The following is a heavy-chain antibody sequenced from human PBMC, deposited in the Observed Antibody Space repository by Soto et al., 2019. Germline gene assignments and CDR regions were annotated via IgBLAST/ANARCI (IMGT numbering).Heavy chain of an antibody. CDR1: GFAFSDYA. CDR2: VRGSASIT. J-gene: IGHJ4*02. Sequence: EVQLLESGGGLVQPGGSLRLSCAASGFAFSDYAMNWVRQAPGKGLEWISSVRGSASITYYADSVKGRFTISRDNSKDTLFLQMNSLRAEDTAIYYCAKDRDYFDYWGQGTVVTVSS. V-gene: IGHV3-23*01. CDR3: AKDRDYFDY.